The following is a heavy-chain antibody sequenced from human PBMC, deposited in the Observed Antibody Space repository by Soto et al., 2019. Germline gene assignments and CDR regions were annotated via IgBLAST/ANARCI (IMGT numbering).Heavy chain of an antibody. V-gene: IGHV5-51*03. CDR1: GYSFTSQW. Sequence: EVQLVQSGAEVKKSGESLKISCKGSGYSFTSQWIGWVRQMPGKGLEWMGIIYPGDSETRYSPSFQGQVTISADKSSRTAYRQWSSLKASDTAMYYCARLVDRVRGVPNWFDPWGQGTLVTVSS. CDR3: ARLVDRVRGVPNWFDP. J-gene: IGHJ5*02. CDR2: IYPGDSET. D-gene: IGHD3-10*01.